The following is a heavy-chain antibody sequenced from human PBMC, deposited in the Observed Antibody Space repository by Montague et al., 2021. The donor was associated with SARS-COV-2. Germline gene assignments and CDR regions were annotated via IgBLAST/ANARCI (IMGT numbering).Heavy chain of an antibody. CDR3: ARAPYYGPGKPYQFDY. J-gene: IGHJ4*02. Sequence: SETLSLTCTVSVGSISSNNCYWGWIRQPPGKALEWIGSIYYSGSTYYNPSLKSRVTMSVDTSENQFSLKLSSVTAADTAVYYCARAPYYGPGKPYQFDYWGRGTLVTVSP. CDR2: IYYSGST. D-gene: IGHD3-10*01. CDR1: VGSISSNNCY. V-gene: IGHV4-39*07.